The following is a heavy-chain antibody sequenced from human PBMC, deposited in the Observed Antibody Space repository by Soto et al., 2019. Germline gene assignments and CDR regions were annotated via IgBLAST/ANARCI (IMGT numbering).Heavy chain of an antibody. D-gene: IGHD4-17*01. CDR2: INAYNGNT. J-gene: IGHJ4*02. Sequence: ASVKVSCKASGYTFTSYAISWVRQAPGQGLEWMGWINAYNGNTNYAQKLQGRVTMTTDTSTSTAYMELRSLRSDDTAVYYCARDRFGYGDSGDWGQGTLVTVS. CDR3: ARDRFGYGDSGD. CDR1: GYTFTSYA. V-gene: IGHV1-18*01.